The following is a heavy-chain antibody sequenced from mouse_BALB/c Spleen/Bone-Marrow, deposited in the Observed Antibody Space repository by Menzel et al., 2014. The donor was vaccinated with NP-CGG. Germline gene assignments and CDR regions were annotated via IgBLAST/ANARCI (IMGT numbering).Heavy chain of an antibody. J-gene: IGHJ4*01. Sequence: EVMLVESGGGLVQPKGSLKISCAASGFAFNTYAMNWVRQAPGKGLEWVARIRSKSNNYATYYVDSVKDRFTVSRDDSQSMLYLQMNNLRTEDTAMYYCVTYYDYDLHAMDYWGQGTSVTVSS. CDR2: IRSKSNNYAT. CDR3: VTYYDYDLHAMDY. V-gene: IGHV10-1*02. D-gene: IGHD2-4*01. CDR1: GFAFNTYA.